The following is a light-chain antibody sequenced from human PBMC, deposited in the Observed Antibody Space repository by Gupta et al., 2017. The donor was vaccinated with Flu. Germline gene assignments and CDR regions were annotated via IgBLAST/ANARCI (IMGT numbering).Light chain of an antibody. CDR3: MQGAHWPWA. Sequence: DVVMTQSPLSLPVTLGQTASISCRSSQNLVYSDGNTVLHWFQQRPGQAPRRLIYLVSHRESGVPDRFSGSGSGTEFTLKISRVEAEDVGIYFCMQGAHWPWAFGQGTKVEI. J-gene: IGKJ1*01. CDR2: LVS. CDR1: QNLVYSDGNTV. V-gene: IGKV2-30*01.